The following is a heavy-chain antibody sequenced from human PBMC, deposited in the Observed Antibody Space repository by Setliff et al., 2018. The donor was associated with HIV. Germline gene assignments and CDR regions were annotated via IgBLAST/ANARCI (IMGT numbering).Heavy chain of an antibody. CDR1: GYTFTTYG. CDR2: MSPKNNGS. CDR3: ARGRYNSRIDV. Sequence: GASVKVSCKASGYTFTTYGISWVRQAPGHGLEWMGWMSPKNNGSGFAQKFQARLTMTWNTSTNTAYMELRSLTSDDTAVYYCARGRYNSRIDVWGQGTTVTVSS. J-gene: IGHJ6*02. D-gene: IGHD5-18*01. V-gene: IGHV1-8*01.